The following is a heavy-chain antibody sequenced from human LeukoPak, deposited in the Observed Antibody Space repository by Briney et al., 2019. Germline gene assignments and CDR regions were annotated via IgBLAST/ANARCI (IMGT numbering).Heavy chain of an antibody. Sequence: GGSLRLSCAASGFTVSSNYMSWVRQAPGKGLEWVSVIYSGGSTYYADSVKRRFTISRDNSKNTLYLQMNSLRAEDTAVYYCAREDGVAGLFDYWGQGTLVTVSS. V-gene: IGHV3-53*01. CDR3: AREDGVAGLFDY. J-gene: IGHJ4*02. CDR1: GFTVSSNY. D-gene: IGHD6-19*01. CDR2: IYSGGST.